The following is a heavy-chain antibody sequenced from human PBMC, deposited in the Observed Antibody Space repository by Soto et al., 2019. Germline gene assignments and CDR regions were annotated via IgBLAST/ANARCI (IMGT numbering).Heavy chain of an antibody. CDR1: GGSISGYY. V-gene: IGHV4-59*01. CDR3: TRDGDGRMTTNPYYYYGMDV. CDR2: VYYSGGA. Sequence: PSETLSLTCTVSGGSISGYYWSWIRQPPGKGLEWIGNVYYSGGAKYNPSVKRLVSISVDTSKNPFSLNLSSVTAADTAVYYCTRDGDGRMTTNPYYYYGMDVWGPGITVTVSS. J-gene: IGHJ6*02. D-gene: IGHD2-21*02.